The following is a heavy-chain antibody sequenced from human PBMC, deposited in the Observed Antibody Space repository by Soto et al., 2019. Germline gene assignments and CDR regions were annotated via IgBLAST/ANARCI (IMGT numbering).Heavy chain of an antibody. J-gene: IGHJ4*02. V-gene: IGHV4-31*03. Sequence: QVQLQESGPGLVKPSQTLSLTCTVSGGSISSGGYYWSWIRQHPGKGLEWIGYIYYSGSTYYNPSLKSRVTISVDTSKNQFSLKLSTVTAADTAVYYCARDAPGFGGYWRGFDYWDQGTLVTVSS. CDR1: GGSISSGGYY. D-gene: IGHD3-22*01. CDR3: ARDAPGFGGYWRGFDY. CDR2: IYYSGST.